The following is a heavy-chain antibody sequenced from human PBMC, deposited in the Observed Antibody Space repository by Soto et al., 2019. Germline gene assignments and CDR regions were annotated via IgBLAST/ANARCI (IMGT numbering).Heavy chain of an antibody. Sequence: QLQLQESGPGLVKPPETLSLTCSVSGATINRGSYYWGWFRQPPGKGLEWIGSIYYSGNAYYSPSLKNRVTISVDTSKNQFSLKVNSVTSADTAVYYCVRASTLDYWGQGILVTVSS. J-gene: IGHJ4*02. CDR1: GATINRGSYY. CDR2: IYYSGNA. V-gene: IGHV4-39*01. CDR3: VRASTLDY.